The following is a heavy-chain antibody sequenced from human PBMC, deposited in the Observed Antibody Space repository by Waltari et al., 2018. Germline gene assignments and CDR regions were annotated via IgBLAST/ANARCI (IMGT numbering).Heavy chain of an antibody. CDR2: TDSGGDT. CDR1: ELTFSNYD. J-gene: IGHJ3*02. Sequence: EVQLAESGGDLVQPGGYLRLSCAASELTFSNYDIHWVRRRPGRGLEWVSVTDSGGDTYDVASVKGRFTVSRENAKKSLYLQMNSLRAEDTAVYYCTRWNPYYVAFDMWGQGTMVTVSS. D-gene: IGHD3-10*01. V-gene: IGHV3-13*01. CDR3: TRWNPYYVAFDM.